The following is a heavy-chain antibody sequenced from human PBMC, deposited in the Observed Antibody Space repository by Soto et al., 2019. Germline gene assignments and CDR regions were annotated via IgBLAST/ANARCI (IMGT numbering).Heavy chain of an antibody. CDR1: GCTFSSYA. D-gene: IGHD5-18*01. CDR2: IIPIFGTA. CDR3: AIGYSYYYYGMDV. V-gene: IGHV1-69*13. J-gene: IGHJ6*02. Sequence: GASVQVSCKASGCTFSSYAISWARQAPGQGLEWMGGIIPIFGTANYAQKFQGRVTITADESTSTAYMELSSLRSEDTAVYYCAIGYSYYYYGMDVWGQGTTVTVSS.